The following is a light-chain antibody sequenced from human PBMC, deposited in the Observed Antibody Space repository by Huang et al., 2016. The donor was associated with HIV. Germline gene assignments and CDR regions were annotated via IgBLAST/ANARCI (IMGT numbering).Light chain of an antibody. CDR2: GSS. CDR1: PRVFKD. CDR3: QQYNTSPRT. V-gene: IGKV3-15*01. J-gene: IGKJ1*01. Sequence: ENLMTQSPSTLSVSPGESATLSCRASPRVFKDLAWYQQKPGQAPKLLSYGSSTRAAGIPARFSGSGSGTDFTLTISSLQSEDFAVYYCQQYNTSPRTFGQGTKVEV.